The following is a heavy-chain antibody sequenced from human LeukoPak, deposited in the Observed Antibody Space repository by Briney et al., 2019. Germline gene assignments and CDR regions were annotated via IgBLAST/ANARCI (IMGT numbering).Heavy chain of an antibody. Sequence: PSQTLSLTCTVSGGSISSGDYYWSWIRQPPGKGLEWIGYIYYSGSTYYNPSLKSRVTISVDTSKNQFSLKLSSVTAADTAAYYCARGYGTFYYYYMDVWGKGTTVTVSS. V-gene: IGHV4-30-4*08. CDR3: ARGYGTFYYYYMDV. CDR2: IYYSGST. D-gene: IGHD1-1*01. CDR1: GGSISSGDYY. J-gene: IGHJ6*03.